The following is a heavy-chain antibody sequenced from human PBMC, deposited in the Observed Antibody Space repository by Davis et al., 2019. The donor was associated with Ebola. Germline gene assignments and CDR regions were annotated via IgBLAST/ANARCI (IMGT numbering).Heavy chain of an antibody. D-gene: IGHD3-10*01. CDR1: GYTFSSYF. V-gene: IGHV1-2*04. CDR2: INTETGET. CDR3: ARVFSLVVRGVSLGY. J-gene: IGHJ4*02. Sequence: ASVKVSCKASGYTFSSYFMHWVRQAPGQGLEWMGWINTETGETNYVEKFQDWVTMTRDTSINTAYMELSRLKLDDTAVYFCARVFSLVVRGVSLGYWGQGTLVTVSS.